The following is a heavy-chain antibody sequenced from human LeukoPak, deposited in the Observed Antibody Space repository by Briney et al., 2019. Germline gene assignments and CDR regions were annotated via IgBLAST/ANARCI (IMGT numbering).Heavy chain of an antibody. Sequence: ASVTVSFKVSGYTLTELSMRWVRQAPGKGREWMGGFDPEDGETIYAQKFQGRVTMTEDTSTDTAYMELSSLRSEDTAVYYCATDSITMVRGVIMPQDYWGQGTLVTVSS. V-gene: IGHV1-24*01. D-gene: IGHD3-10*01. CDR1: GYTLTELS. CDR2: FDPEDGET. CDR3: ATDSITMVRGVIMPQDY. J-gene: IGHJ4*02.